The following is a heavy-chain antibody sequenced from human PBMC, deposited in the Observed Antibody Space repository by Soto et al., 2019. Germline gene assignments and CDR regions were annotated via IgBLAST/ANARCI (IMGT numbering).Heavy chain of an antibody. J-gene: IGHJ3*02. CDR3: AKDSRQLGDAFDI. D-gene: IGHD1-1*01. CDR1: GFTFSTYA. Sequence: PGGSLRLSCAASGFTFSTYAMSWVRQSPGKGLEWVSGISWNSGSIGYADSVKGRFTVSRDNAKNSLYLQMNSLRAEDTALYYCAKDSRQLGDAFDIWGQGTMVTVSS. CDR2: ISWNSGSI. V-gene: IGHV3-9*01.